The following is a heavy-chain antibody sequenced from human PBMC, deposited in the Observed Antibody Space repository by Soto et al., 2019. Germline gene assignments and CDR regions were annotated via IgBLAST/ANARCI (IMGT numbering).Heavy chain of an antibody. D-gene: IGHD3-9*01. CDR1: GFTFSTYS. Sequence: GSLRLSCAASGFTFSTYSMNWVRQAPGKGLEWVSYISSSSSTIFYTDSVKGRFTVSRDNSTNTLYLQMNSLRVEDTAVCYCAKGHYDILTGLDYWGQGTLVNVSS. V-gene: IGHV3-48*01. CDR3: AKGHYDILTGLDY. CDR2: ISSSSSTI. J-gene: IGHJ4*02.